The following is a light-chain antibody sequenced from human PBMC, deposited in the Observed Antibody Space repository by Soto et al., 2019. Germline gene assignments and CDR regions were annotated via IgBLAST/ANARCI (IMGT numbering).Light chain of an antibody. J-gene: IGLJ1*01. V-gene: IGLV2-14*01. CDR1: SSDVGGYNY. CDR3: SSYTSSSTYV. Sequence: QSVLTQPASVSGSPGQSITISCTGTSSDVGGYNYVSWYQQHPGKAPKLTIYDVSNRPSGVSNRFSGSKSGNTASLTISGLQADVEADYYSSSYTSSSTYVFATGRKVNVL. CDR2: DVS.